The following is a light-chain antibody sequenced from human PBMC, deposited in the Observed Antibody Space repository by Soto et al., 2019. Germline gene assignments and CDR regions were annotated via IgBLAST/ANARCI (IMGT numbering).Light chain of an antibody. V-gene: IGLV2-11*01. CDR1: SSDVGGYNY. CDR2: DVS. CDR3: CSYAGNSLWV. J-gene: IGLJ3*02. Sequence: QSVLTHPRSVSGSPGQSVTISCTGTSSDVGGYNYVSWYQQHPGKAPKLVIYDVSKRPSGVPDRFSGSKSGNTASLTISGLQAEDEADYYCCSYAGNSLWVFGGGTKLTVL.